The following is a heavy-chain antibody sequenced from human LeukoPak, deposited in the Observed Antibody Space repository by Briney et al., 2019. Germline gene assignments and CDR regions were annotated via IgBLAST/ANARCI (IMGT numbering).Heavy chain of an antibody. V-gene: IGHV1-2*02. Sequence: ASVKVSCKASGYTFTGYYMHWVRQAPGQGLEWMGWINPNSGDTNYAQKFQGRVTMTRDTSISTAYMELSRLRSDDTAVYYCARDGAVAGYNWFDPWGQGTLVTVSS. CDR3: ARDGAVAGYNWFDP. J-gene: IGHJ5*02. CDR1: GYTFTGYY. CDR2: INPNSGDT. D-gene: IGHD6-19*01.